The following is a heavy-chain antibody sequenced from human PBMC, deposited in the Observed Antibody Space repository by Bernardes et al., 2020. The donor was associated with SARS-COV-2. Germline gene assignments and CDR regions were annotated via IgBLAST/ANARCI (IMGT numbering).Heavy chain of an antibody. V-gene: IGHV3-11*01. D-gene: IGHD6-6*01. CDR3: ARDSAYSNSDDLGWYYDGMDV. J-gene: IGHJ6*02. CDR1: GFTFSDYY. Sequence: GGSLRLSCAASGFTFSDYYMNWIRQAPGKGLEWISYISSSGSAMYYADSVKGRFTISRDNAKKSLYLQMNSLRAEDTAVYYCARDSAYSNSDDLGWYYDGMDVWGQGTTVTVSS. CDR2: ISSSGSAM.